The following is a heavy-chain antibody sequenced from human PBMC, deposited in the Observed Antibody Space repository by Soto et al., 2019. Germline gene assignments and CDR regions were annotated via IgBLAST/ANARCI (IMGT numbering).Heavy chain of an antibody. CDR1: GFTFSSYA. Sequence: GGSLRLSCAASGFTFSSYAMHWVRQAPGKGLEWVAVISYDGSNKYYADSVKGRFTIARDNSKNTLYLQMNSLRAEDTAVYYCARDREQLVVYYYYGMDVWGQGTTVTVSS. J-gene: IGHJ6*02. D-gene: IGHD6-6*01. CDR2: ISYDGSNK. CDR3: ARDREQLVVYYYYGMDV. V-gene: IGHV3-30-3*01.